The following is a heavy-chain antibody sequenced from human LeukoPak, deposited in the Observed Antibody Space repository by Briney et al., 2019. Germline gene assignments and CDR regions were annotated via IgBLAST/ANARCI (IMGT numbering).Heavy chain of an antibody. Sequence: GGSLRLSCAASGFIFSNYAMNWVRQAPGKGLEWVSLICGSSSCAYYADSVKGRFTISRDNSKNTLYLQMNSLRAEDSAVYYCARDLYSSSRNNFDYWGQGTLVTVSS. CDR2: ICGSSSCA. CDR1: GFIFSNYA. J-gene: IGHJ4*02. V-gene: IGHV3-23*01. D-gene: IGHD6-13*01. CDR3: ARDLYSSSRNNFDY.